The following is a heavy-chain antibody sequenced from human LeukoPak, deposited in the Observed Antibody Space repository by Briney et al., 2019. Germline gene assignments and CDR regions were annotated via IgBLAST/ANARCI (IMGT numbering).Heavy chain of an antibody. J-gene: IGHJ4*02. Sequence: PLETLSLTCTVSGDSISSYYWSWIRQPPGKGLEWIGYIYYSGSTNYNPSLKSRVTMSVDTSKNQFSLKLSSVTAADTAVYYCASSYYYGSGNLGYWGQGTLVTVSS. CDR2: IYYSGST. V-gene: IGHV4-59*01. CDR3: ASSYYYGSGNLGY. D-gene: IGHD3-10*01. CDR1: GDSISSYY.